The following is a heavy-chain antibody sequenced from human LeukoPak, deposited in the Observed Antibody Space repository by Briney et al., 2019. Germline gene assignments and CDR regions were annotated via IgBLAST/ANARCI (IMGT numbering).Heavy chain of an antibody. CDR3: AKVLRGYRSDYF. J-gene: IGHJ4*02. Sequence: GGSLRLSCAASGFTFSDSYMSWIRQAPGKGLEWVSYISGSSNDINYADSVKGRFTVSRDNTKNSLFLQMNSLRVEDTAVYYCAKVLRGYRSDYFWGQGTLVTVSS. CDR2: ISGSSNDI. V-gene: IGHV3-11*06. CDR1: GFTFSDSY. D-gene: IGHD5-18*01.